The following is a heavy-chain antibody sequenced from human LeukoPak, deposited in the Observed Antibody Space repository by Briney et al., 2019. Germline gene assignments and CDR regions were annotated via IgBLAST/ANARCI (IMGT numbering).Heavy chain of an antibody. Sequence: PSETLSLTCTVSGGSISSSSYYWGWIRQPPGKGLEWIGSIYYSGSTYYNPSLKSRVTISVDTSKNQFSLKLSSVTAADTAVYYCARHLGGEFGYWGQGTLVTVSS. V-gene: IGHV4-39*01. J-gene: IGHJ4*02. CDR1: GGSISSSSYY. CDR3: ARHLGGEFGY. CDR2: IYYSGST. D-gene: IGHD3-10*01.